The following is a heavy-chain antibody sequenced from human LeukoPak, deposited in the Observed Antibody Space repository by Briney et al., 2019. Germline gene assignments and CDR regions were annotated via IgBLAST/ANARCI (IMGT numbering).Heavy chain of an antibody. V-gene: IGHV1-46*01. CDR2: INPSGGST. CDR3: ARDTISAWQPDTEPGAFDI. Sequence: GASVKVSCKASGYSFTSYGISWVRQAPGQGLEWMGIINPSGGSTSYAQKFRGRVTMTRDTSTSTVYMELSSLRSEDTAVYYCARDTISAWQPDTEPGAFDIWGQGTMVTVSS. J-gene: IGHJ3*02. D-gene: IGHD1-14*01. CDR1: GYSFTSYG.